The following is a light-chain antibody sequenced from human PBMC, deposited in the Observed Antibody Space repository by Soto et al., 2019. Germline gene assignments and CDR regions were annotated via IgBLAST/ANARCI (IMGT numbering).Light chain of an antibody. CDR1: SSDVGRYDF. CDR3: CSYAGGRTYV. Sequence: QSALTQPASVSGSPGQSITISCTGTSSDVGRYDFVSWYQGHPGNAPKVMIYEVSNRPSGVSNRFSGSKSGSTASLTISGLQLEDEADYYCCSYAGGRTYVFGTGTKLTVL. V-gene: IGLV2-23*02. J-gene: IGLJ1*01. CDR2: EVS.